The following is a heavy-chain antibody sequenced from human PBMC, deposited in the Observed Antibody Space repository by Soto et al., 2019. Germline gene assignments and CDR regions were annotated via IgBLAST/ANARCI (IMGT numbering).Heavy chain of an antibody. Sequence: VESLSICCEVYGYSFTSYGISWVLQMPGKGLEWMGRIDPSGSYTNYSPSFQGHVTISADKSISTAYLQWRSLKASDTAMYYCARIQWELPTNPSWYYGMDVWGQGTTVTVSS. V-gene: IGHV5-10-1*01. J-gene: IGHJ6*02. D-gene: IGHD1-26*01. CDR1: GYSFTSYG. CDR3: ARIQWELPTNPSWYYGMDV. CDR2: IDPSGSYT.